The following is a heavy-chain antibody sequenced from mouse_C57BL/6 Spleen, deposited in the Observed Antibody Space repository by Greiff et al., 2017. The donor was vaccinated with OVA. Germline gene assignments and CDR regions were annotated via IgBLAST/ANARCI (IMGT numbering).Heavy chain of an antibody. Sequence: QVQLQQPGAELVRPGSSVKLSCKASGYTFTSYWMDWVKQRPGQGLEWIGNIYPSDSETHYNQKFKDKATLTVDKSSSTAYMQRSSLTSEDSAVYYCARGGDYAWFAYWGQGTLVTVSA. CDR2: IYPSDSET. V-gene: IGHV1-61*01. J-gene: IGHJ3*01. CDR3: ARGGDYAWFAY. D-gene: IGHD2-4*01. CDR1: GYTFTSYW.